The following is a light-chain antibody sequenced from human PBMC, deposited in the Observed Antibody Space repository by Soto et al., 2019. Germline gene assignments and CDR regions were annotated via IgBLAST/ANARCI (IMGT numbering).Light chain of an antibody. CDR2: DVS. J-gene: IGLJ1*01. V-gene: IGLV2-11*01. CDR1: SSDVGGYNY. Sequence: QSVLTQPRSVSGSPGQSVTISCTGTSSDVGGYNYVSWYQQHPGKAPKLMIYDVSKRPSGVPDRFSGSKSGNTASLTISGLQVEDEADYYCCSYAGSYKGYVFGTGTKLTVL. CDR3: CSYAGSYKGYV.